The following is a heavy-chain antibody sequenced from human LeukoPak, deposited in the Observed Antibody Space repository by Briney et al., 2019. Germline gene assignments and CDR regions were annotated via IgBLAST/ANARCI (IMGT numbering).Heavy chain of an antibody. Sequence: PGESLKISCQGSGFDFSSSWIGWVRHMPGKGLECIWIIFPGDSGTRYSPSFEGHFTFSVDKSTKTAYLQWGSLKASDIAVYYCAKRLIYDSKPLGMQWGPADAFDIWGQGTTVTVSS. J-gene: IGHJ3*02. CDR2: IFPGDSGT. CDR1: GFDFSSSW. D-gene: IGHD5-12*01. CDR3: AKRLIYDSKPLGMQWGPADAFDI. V-gene: IGHV5-51*03.